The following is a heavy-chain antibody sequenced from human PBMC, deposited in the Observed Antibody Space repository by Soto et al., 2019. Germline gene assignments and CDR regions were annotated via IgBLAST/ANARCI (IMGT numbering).Heavy chain of an antibody. CDR3: AMEYCSSTSCDRDY. J-gene: IGHJ4*02. V-gene: IGHV1-69*02. CDR2: IIPLLGIA. Sequence: QVQLVQSGAEVKKPGSSVKVSCKASGGTFSSYTISWVRQAPGQGLEWMGRIIPLLGIANYAQKFQGRVTITADKSTSTAYMELSILRSEDTAVYYCAMEYCSSTSCDRDYWGQGTLVTVYS. D-gene: IGHD2-2*02. CDR1: GGTFSSYT.